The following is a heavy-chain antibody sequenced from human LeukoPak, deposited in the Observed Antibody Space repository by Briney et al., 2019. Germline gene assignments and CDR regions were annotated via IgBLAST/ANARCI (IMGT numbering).Heavy chain of an antibody. D-gene: IGHD2-21*02. CDR3: ARSRVVVTAIPGAFDI. CDR1: GVSLSAYY. CDR2: VSPGGYA. Sequence: SETLSLTCAVSGVSLSAYYWSWIRQPPGKGLEWIGEVSPGGYANYNPSLKSRVTISVDTSKNQFSLKLSSVTAADTAVYYCARSRVVVTAIPGAFDIWGQGTMVTVSS. J-gene: IGHJ3*02. V-gene: IGHV4-34*01.